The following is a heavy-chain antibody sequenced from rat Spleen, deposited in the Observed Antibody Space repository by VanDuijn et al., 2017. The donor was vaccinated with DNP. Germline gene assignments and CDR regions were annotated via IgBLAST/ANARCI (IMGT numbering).Heavy chain of an antibody. J-gene: IGHJ2*01. V-gene: IGHV5-31*01. CDR3: TREVVPGLFDY. CDR1: GFTFNNYW. D-gene: IGHD1-1*01. CDR2: ITNTGDSS. Sequence: EVQLVESGGGPVQPGRSLKLSCVVSGFTFNNYWMSWIRQAPGKGLEWVASITNTGDSSSYPDSVKGRFTISRDNAKSTLYLQMNSLRSEDTATYYCTREVVPGLFDYWGQGVMVTVSS.